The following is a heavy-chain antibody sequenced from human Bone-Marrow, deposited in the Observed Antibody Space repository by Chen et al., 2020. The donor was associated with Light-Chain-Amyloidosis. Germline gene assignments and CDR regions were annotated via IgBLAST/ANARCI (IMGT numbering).Heavy chain of an antibody. Sequence: QVQLVASGGGAVQPGRSLRLSCAASGFRFRNYAMHWVRQTPDKGLEWLAVISDDGTKKFYRDSVQGRFTISRDNSKTRLYMAMDTLTVEDTAIYDCAREGGGVEGRPFDYWGQGALVTVSS. J-gene: IGHJ4*02. CDR2: ISDDGTKK. V-gene: IGHV3-30-3*01. D-gene: IGHD3-16*01. CDR1: GFRFRNYA. CDR3: AREGGGVEGRPFDY.